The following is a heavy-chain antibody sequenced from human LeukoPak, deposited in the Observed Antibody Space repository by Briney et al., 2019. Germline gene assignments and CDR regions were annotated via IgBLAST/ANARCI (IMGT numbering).Heavy chain of an antibody. J-gene: IGHJ1*01. V-gene: IGHV3-53*01. CDR3: ARFDEQQMYFHH. CDR2: MYSGGNT. Sequence: QPGGSLRLSCVASGFTVSSNYMSWVRQAPGKGLEWVSVMYSGGNTYYADSVKGRFTISGDNSKNTVYFQMNSLRAEDTAVYYCARFDEQQMYFHHWGQGTLVTVSS. D-gene: IGHD6-13*01. CDR1: GFTVSSNY.